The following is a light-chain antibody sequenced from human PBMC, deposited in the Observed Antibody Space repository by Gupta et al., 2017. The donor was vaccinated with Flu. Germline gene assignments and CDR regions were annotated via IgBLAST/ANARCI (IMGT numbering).Light chain of an antibody. CDR2: DAS. Sequence: EIVLTQSPATLSLSPGERATLSCRASQSVRSFLACHQQNPGQAPRLLIYDASDTATGVPARFSGSGSGTDFSLTISILAPDDFGVYYCQQRSDREFTFGGGTRLE. CDR1: QSVRSF. V-gene: IGKV3-11*01. CDR3: QQRSDREFT. J-gene: IGKJ4*01.